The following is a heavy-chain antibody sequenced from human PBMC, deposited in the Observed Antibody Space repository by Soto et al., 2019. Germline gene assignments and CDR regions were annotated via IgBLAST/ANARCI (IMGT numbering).Heavy chain of an antibody. J-gene: IGHJ4*02. CDR2: TRNKAKSYPT. D-gene: IGHD3-10*01. Sequence: GGSLRLSCAASGFTFSDHYMDWVRQAPGKGLEWVGRTRNKAKSYPTEYAAPVKGRFTISRENLKISLYLQMNSLITDDTAVYYCARVGAYRIRGVIITHPDYWGQGTLVTVSS. CDR1: GFTFSDHY. CDR3: ARVGAYRIRGVIITHPDY. V-gene: IGHV3-72*01.